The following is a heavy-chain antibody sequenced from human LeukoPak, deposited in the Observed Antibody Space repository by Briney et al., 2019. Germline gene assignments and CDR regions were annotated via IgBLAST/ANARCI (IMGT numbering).Heavy chain of an antibody. Sequence: GASVKVSCKASGYTFTSYAMNWVRQAPGQGLEWMGWINTNTGNPTYAQGFTGRFVFSLDTSISTAYLQISSLKAEDTAVYYCASNKDYYDSSGYYNWFDPWGQGTLVTVSS. CDR1: GYTFTSYA. CDR3: ASNKDYYDSSGYYNWFDP. J-gene: IGHJ5*02. V-gene: IGHV7-4-1*02. CDR2: INTNTGNP. D-gene: IGHD3-22*01.